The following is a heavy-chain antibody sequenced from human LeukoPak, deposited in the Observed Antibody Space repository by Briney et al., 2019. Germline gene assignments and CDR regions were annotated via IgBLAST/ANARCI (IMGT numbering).Heavy chain of an antibody. CDR2: ISAYNGNT. J-gene: IGHJ5*02. V-gene: IGHV1-18*01. CDR3: ARVLVVVTKPRENWFDP. Sequence: ASVKVSCKASGYTFTSYGISWVRQAPGQGLEWMGWISAYNGNTNYAQKLQGRVTMTTDTSTSTAYMELRSLRSDDTAVYYCARVLVVVTKPRENWFDPWGQGTLVTVSS. CDR1: GYTFTSYG. D-gene: IGHD3-22*01.